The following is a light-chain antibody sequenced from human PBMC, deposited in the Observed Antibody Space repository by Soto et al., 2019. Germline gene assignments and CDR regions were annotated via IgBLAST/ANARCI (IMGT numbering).Light chain of an antibody. J-gene: IGLJ3*02. Sequence: QSALTQPASVSGSPGQSITIFCSGTNTDVGSYNLVSWYQQHPGKAPKRMIFEDTKRPSGVSNRFSGSKSGNTASLTISGLQAEDEAHYYCCSYAGSSIWRFGGGTKLTVL. V-gene: IGLV2-23*01. CDR3: CSYAGSSIWR. CDR1: NTDVGSYNL. CDR2: EDT.